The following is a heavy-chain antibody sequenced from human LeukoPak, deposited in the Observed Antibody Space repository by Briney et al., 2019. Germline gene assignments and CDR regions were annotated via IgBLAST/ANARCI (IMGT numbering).Heavy chain of an antibody. Sequence: GGSLRLSCAASGFTFSNYGIHWVRQTPGKGLEWVAAISCDGGENHYADSVKGRFTISRDNSKSTLYLQMNSLRAADTALYYCAREGHYDILTGYSPLEYYFYYMDVWGKGTTVTVSS. CDR3: AREGHYDILTGYSPLEYYFYYMDV. CDR2: ISCDGGEN. V-gene: IGHV3-30*04. CDR1: GFTFSNYG. D-gene: IGHD3-9*01. J-gene: IGHJ6*03.